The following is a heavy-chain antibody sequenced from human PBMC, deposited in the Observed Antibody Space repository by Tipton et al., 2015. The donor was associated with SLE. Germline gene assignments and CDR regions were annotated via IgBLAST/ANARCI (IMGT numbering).Heavy chain of an antibody. Sequence: QLVQSGAEVKKPGSSVKVSCKASGGTFSSYAISWVRQAPGQGLEWMGIINPSGGSTSYAQKFQGRVTMTRDTSTSTVYMELSSLRSEDTAVYYCARSGIQLSYFDYWGQGTLVTVSS. J-gene: IGHJ4*02. CDR1: GGTFSSYA. V-gene: IGHV1-46*01. CDR3: ARSGIQLSYFDY. D-gene: IGHD5-18*01. CDR2: INPSGGST.